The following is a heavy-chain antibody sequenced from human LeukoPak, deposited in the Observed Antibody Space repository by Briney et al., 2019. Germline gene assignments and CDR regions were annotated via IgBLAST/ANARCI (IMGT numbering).Heavy chain of an antibody. CDR2: IIPIFGTA. V-gene: IGHV1-69*06. CDR3: ARDRVGVGSSGWEN. D-gene: IGHD6-19*01. Sequence: SVKVSCKASGGTFSSYAISWVRQAPGQGLEWMGGIIPIFGTANYAQKFQGRVTITADKSTSTAYMELSSLRSEDTAVYYCARDRVGVGSSGWENWGQGTLVTVSS. J-gene: IGHJ4*02. CDR1: GGTFSSYA.